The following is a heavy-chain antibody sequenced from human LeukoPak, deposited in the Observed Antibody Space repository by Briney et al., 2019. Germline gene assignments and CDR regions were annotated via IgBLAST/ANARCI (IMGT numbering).Heavy chain of an antibody. CDR3: ARRRGTGYDPGVDY. CDR2: ISAYNGNT. J-gene: IGHJ4*02. Sequence: GASVKVSCKASGYTFTSYGISWVRQAPGQGLEWMGWISAYNGNTNYAQKFQGRVTITADESTSTAYMELSSLRSEDTAVYYCARRRGTGYDPGVDYWGQGTLVTVSS. V-gene: IGHV1-18*01. CDR1: GYTFTSYG. D-gene: IGHD5-12*01.